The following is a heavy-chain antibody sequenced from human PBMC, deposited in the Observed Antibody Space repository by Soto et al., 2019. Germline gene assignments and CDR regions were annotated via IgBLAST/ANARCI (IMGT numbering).Heavy chain of an antibody. CDR1: GGTFSSYA. V-gene: IGHV1-69*01. Sequence: QVQLVQSGAEVKKPGSSVKVSCKASGGTFSSYAISWVRQAPGQGLEWMGGIIPIFGTANYAQKFQGRVTITADESTSTAYMELSSLRSEDTAVYYCASPYGDVFPHYYYGMDVWGRGTTVTVSS. D-gene: IGHD4-17*01. J-gene: IGHJ6*02. CDR3: ASPYGDVFPHYYYGMDV. CDR2: IIPIFGTA.